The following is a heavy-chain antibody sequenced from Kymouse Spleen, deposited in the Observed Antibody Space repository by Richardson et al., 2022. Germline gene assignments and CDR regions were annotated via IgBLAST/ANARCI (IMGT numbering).Heavy chain of an antibody. CDR3: ARDPITGTTGAFDI. CDR1: GFTVSSNY. Sequence: EVQLVESGGGLIQPGGSLRLSCAASGFTVSSNYMSWVRQAPGKGLEWVSVIYSGGSTYYADSVKGRFTISRDNSKNTLYLQMNSLRAEDTAVYYCARDPITGTTGAFDIWGQGTMVTVSS. J-gene: IGHJ3*02. V-gene: IGHV3-53*01. CDR2: IYSGGST. D-gene: IGHD1-7*01.